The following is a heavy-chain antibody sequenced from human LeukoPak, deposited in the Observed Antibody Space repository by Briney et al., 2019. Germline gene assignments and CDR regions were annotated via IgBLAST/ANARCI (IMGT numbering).Heavy chain of an antibody. CDR1: GGSFSGYY. J-gene: IGHJ4*02. Sequence: SETLSLTCAVYGGSFSGYYWTFIRQPPGKGPEWIGEINHSGGTNYNPSLKSRVTISVDTSKNQFSLKLNSVTAADTAVYYCATFRRAVGFEYWGQGNLVTVSS. D-gene: IGHD2-15*01. V-gene: IGHV4-34*01. CDR2: INHSGGT. CDR3: ATFRRAVGFEY.